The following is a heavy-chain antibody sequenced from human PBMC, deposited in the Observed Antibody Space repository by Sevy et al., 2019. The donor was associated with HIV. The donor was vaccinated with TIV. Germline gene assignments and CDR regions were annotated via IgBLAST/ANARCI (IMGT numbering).Heavy chain of an antibody. CDR3: AREGDCSSTSCYGPGFDY. Sequence: GGSLRLSCAASGFTFSDYYMSWIRQAPGKGLERVSYISSSGSTIYYADSVKGRFTISRDNAKNSLYLQMNSLRAEDTAVYYCAREGDCSSTSCYGPGFDYWGQGTLVTVSS. CDR1: GFTFSDYY. CDR2: ISSSGSTI. V-gene: IGHV3-11*01. D-gene: IGHD2-2*01. J-gene: IGHJ4*02.